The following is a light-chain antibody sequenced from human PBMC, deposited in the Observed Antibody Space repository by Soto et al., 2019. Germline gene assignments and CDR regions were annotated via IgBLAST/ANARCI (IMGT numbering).Light chain of an antibody. CDR3: QKYNSAPPEWT. J-gene: IGKJ1*01. CDR1: QGISNY. CDR2: AAS. V-gene: IGKV1-27*01. Sequence: DIQMTQSPSSLSASVGDRVTITCRASQGISNYLAWYQQKPGRVPVLLIYAASTLQSGVPSRFSGSGSGTDFTLTISSLQPEDVATSYCQKYNSAPPEWTFGQGTKVDIK.